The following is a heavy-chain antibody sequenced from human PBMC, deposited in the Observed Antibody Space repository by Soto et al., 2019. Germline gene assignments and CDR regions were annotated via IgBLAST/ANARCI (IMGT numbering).Heavy chain of an antibody. CDR1: GFMFNNYW. Sequence: EVRLVESGGGLVQPGGSLRLSCAASGFMFNNYWMSWVRQAPGKGLEWVANIKKDGSEKYYLDSVKGRFTISRDNATNSVYLQMSSLRVEDTAVYYCGYHYGASAPDAEFFQHWGQGTLVTVSS. D-gene: IGHD3-16*01. CDR3: GYHYGASAPDAEFFQH. J-gene: IGHJ1*01. V-gene: IGHV3-7*01. CDR2: IKKDGSEK.